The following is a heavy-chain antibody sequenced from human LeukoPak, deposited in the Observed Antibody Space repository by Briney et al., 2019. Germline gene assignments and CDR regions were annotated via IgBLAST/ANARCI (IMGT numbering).Heavy chain of an antibody. D-gene: IGHD3-16*01. V-gene: IGHV3-23*01. J-gene: IGHJ4*02. CDR1: GFTFSTYS. CDR2: ISGSGGST. CDR3: AKLVTAWGVDY. Sequence: GGSLRLSCAASGFTFSTYSMNWVRQAPGKGLEWVSGISGSGGSTYYADSVKGRFTISRDNSKNTLYLQMNSLRAEDTAVYYCAKLVTAWGVDYWGQGPLVTVSS.